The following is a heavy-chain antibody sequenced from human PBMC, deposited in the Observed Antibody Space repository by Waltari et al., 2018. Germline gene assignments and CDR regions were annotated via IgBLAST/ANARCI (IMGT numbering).Heavy chain of an antibody. CDR1: GGSISSGSYY. CDR2: SYTSGST. D-gene: IGHD2-2*01. CDR3: ARVGSTSGNDY. V-gene: IGHV4-61*02. J-gene: IGHJ4*02. Sequence: QVQLQESGPGLVKPSQTLSLTCTVSGGSISSGSYYWSWIRQPAGKGLEWIGRSYTSGSTNYNPSLKSRVTIAVDTSKNQFSLKLSSVTAADTAVYYCARVGSTSGNDYWGQGTLVTVSS.